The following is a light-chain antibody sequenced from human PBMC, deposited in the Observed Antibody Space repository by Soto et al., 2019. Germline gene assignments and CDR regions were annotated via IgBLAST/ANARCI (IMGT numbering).Light chain of an antibody. V-gene: IGKV3-15*01. CDR1: QSVSSN. CDR2: GAS. J-gene: IGKJ1*01. CDR3: QQYYNLMWT. Sequence: EIVMTQSPASLSVSQGERATLSCRASQSVSSNLAWYHQKPGQAPRLLIHGASARATGIPDRLSGSGSGTEFTLTISSLEFEDVAVYYCQQYYNLMWTFGLGTKVEFK.